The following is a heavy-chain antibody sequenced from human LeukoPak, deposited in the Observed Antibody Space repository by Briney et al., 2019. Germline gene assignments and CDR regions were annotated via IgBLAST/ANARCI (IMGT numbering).Heavy chain of an antibody. CDR1: GYSFTDYY. J-gene: IGHJ5*02. D-gene: IGHD3-16*01. CDR3: ARADRLHGGPYLIGP. Sequence: ASVKVSCKTSGYSFTDYYMHWVRQAPGQGLEWMGWINPNSGGTSSAQKFQGRITMTRDTSITTVYLEVTWLTSDDTAIYYCARADRLHGGPYLIGPWGQGTLVTVSS. V-gene: IGHV1-2*02. CDR2: INPNSGGT.